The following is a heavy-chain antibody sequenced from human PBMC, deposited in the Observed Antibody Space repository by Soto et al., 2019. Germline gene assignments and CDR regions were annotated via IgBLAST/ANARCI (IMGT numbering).Heavy chain of an antibody. Sequence: EVQLLESGGGLVQPGGSLRLSCAASGFTFSSYAMSWVRQAPGKGLERVSVISGSGCSTYYADSVKGRFTISRDNSMNTLYLQMNSLRAEDTAVYYCAKRGSGSQFDYWGQGTLVTVSS. CDR2: ISGSGCST. J-gene: IGHJ4*02. CDR1: GFTFSSYA. V-gene: IGHV3-23*01. D-gene: IGHD1-26*01. CDR3: AKRGSGSQFDY.